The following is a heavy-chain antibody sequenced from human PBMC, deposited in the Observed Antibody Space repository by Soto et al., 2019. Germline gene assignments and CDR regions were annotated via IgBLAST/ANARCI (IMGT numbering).Heavy chain of an antibody. CDR2: IWYDGSNK. V-gene: IGHV3-33*01. CDR1: GFTFSSYG. Sequence: GGSLRLSCAASGFTFSSYGMHWVRQAPGKGLEWVAVIWYDGSNKYYADSVKGRFTISRDNSKNTLYLQMNSLRAEDTAVYYCARGAHSSWYLNWFDPWGQGTLVTVSS. CDR3: ARGAHSSWYLNWFDP. J-gene: IGHJ5*02. D-gene: IGHD6-13*01.